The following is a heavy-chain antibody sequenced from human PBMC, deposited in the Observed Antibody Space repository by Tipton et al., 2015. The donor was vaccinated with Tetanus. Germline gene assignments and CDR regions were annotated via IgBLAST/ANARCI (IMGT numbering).Heavy chain of an antibody. J-gene: IGHJ4*02. CDR1: GGSISSYY. Sequence: TLSLTCTVSGGSISSYYWSWIRQPPGKGLEWIGYIYYSGSTNNNPSLKSRVTISVDTSRNQFSLKLSSVTAADTAVYYCARHRVGNYYDSSGYYRSDYFDYWGQGTLVTVSS. CDR3: ARHRVGNYYDSSGYYRSDYFDY. V-gene: IGHV4-59*08. CDR2: IYYSGST. D-gene: IGHD3-22*01.